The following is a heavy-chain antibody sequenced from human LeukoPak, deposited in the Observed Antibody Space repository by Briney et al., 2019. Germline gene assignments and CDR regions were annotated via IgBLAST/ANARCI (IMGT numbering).Heavy chain of an antibody. CDR3: PRAKEGVAGFFDY. D-gene: IGHD6-19*01. V-gene: IGHV4-59*01. J-gene: IGHJ4*02. Sequence: PSETLSLTCTVSGGSIRRYYWSWIRQPPGKGLEWIGYMYYSGSTNYNPSLKSRVTISVDMSKNQFSLKLSSVTAAHTAVYYCPRAKEGVAGFFDYWGQGTLVTVSS. CDR1: GGSIRRYY. CDR2: MYYSGST.